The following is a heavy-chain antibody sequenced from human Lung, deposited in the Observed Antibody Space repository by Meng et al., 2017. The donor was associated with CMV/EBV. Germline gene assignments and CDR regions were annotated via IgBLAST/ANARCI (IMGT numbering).Heavy chain of an antibody. V-gene: IGHV4-30-4*01. D-gene: IGHD3-16*01. CDR1: DGGSTTPDYS. CDR3: ARVGASYDNGWGATI. CDR2: IYYNGNT. Sequence: LXCSVSDGGSTTPDYSWSWIRQPPGKGLEWIAYIYYNGNTYYNPSLRRRVSLSVDTSRDQFFLKLTCVIGGDKAVYYCARVGASYDNGWGATIWGQGQXVTVSS. J-gene: IGHJ4*02.